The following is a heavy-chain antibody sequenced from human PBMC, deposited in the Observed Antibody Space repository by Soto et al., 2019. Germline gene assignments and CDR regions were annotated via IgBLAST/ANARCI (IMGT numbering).Heavy chain of an antibody. Sequence: PGGSLRLSCATSGFAFSGYSMNWVRQAPGKGPEWVSYISSGSETIYYANSVKGRFTISRDNGKNSLYLQMNSLRDDDTAVYYCARNPHAMDVWGPGTTVTVSS. CDR3: ARNPHAMDV. CDR1: GFAFSGYS. CDR2: ISSGSETI. V-gene: IGHV3-48*02. J-gene: IGHJ6*02.